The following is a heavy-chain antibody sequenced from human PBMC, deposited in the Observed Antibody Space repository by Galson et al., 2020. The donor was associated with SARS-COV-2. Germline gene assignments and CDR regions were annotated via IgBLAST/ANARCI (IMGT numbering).Heavy chain of an antibody. J-gene: IGHJ1*01. V-gene: IGHV3-23*01. Sequence: GGSLRLSCAASGFTFSSYAMSWVRQAPGKGLEWVSAISGSGGSTYYADSVKGRFTISRDNSKNTLYLQMNSLRAEDTAVYYCAKDSPPSTYYYDSSGYYYFQHWGQGTLVTVSS. CDR3: AKDSPPSTYYYDSSGYYYFQH. CDR1: GFTFSSYA. CDR2: ISGSGGST. D-gene: IGHD3-22*01.